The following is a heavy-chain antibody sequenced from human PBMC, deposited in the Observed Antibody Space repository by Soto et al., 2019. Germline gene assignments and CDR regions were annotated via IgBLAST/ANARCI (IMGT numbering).Heavy chain of an antibody. J-gene: IGHJ5*01. V-gene: IGHV1-8*01. CDR2: MNPNSGNT. Sequence: QVQLVQSGAEVKTPGASVRASGKPPESPSPTNTITWGRQAPGQDLEWLGWMNPNSGNTGYAQNFQGRLTMTRDTALSVAHMELSSLRNEDTAVYYCARSDGYNFNWLDSWGQGTLVTVSA. CDR3: ARSDGYNFNWLDS. CDR1: ESPSPTNT. D-gene: IGHD2-21*01.